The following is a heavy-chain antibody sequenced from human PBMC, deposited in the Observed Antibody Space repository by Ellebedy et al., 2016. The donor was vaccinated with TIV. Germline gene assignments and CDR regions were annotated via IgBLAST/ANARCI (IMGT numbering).Heavy chain of an antibody. CDR2: IGGSGGRT. J-gene: IGHJ4*02. CDR1: GFTFSSYA. V-gene: IGHV3-23*01. CDR3: AKSPY. Sequence: GESLKISCAASGFTFSSYALSSVRQAPGKGLEWVSAIGGSGGRTYYADSGKGRFTISRDNSKNTLYLQMTSLRAEDTAVYYCAKSPYWGQGTLVTVSS.